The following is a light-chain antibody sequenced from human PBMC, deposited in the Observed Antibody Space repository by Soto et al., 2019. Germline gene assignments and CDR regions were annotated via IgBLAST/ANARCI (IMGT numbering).Light chain of an antibody. CDR3: QQYDSSSGLT. CDR1: QSISDW. CDR2: TAS. Sequence: DIQMTQSPSTLSASVGDRVTITCRASQSISDWLAWYQQKPGKAPTLLIYTASNLKSGVPSRFSGSRSGTEYTLTISSLQHDDFATYYCQQYDSSSGLTFGGGTKVEIK. J-gene: IGKJ4*01. V-gene: IGKV1-5*03.